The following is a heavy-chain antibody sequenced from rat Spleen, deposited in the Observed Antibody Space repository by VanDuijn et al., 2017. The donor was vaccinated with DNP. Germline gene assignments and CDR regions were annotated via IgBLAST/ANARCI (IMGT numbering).Heavy chain of an antibody. V-gene: IGHV5-7*01. CDR3: ARHRTIMPYYYAMDA. CDR2: LSYNGGTP. D-gene: IGHD1-12*01. CDR1: GFTFSDYY. Sequence: EVLLVESDGGLVQPGRSLKLSCAVSGFTFSDYYMAWVRQAPEKGLEWVATLSYNGGTPYYRDSVKGRFTISRDNAQSTLYLQMDSLRSEDTATYYCARHRTIMPYYYAMDAWGQGASVTVSS. J-gene: IGHJ4*01.